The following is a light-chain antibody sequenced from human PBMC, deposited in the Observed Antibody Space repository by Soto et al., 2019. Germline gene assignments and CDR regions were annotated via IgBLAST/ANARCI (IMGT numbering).Light chain of an antibody. V-gene: IGLV2-11*01. Sequence: QSALTQPRSVSESPGQSVTISCTGTSSDIGGYNYVSWYQQHPGKAPKLMIYDVIKRPSGVPDRFSGSKSGNTASLTIYGLQAEDEADYYCCSYAGSYTHVFGTGTKV. CDR1: SSDIGGYNY. CDR2: DVI. J-gene: IGLJ1*01. CDR3: CSYAGSYTHV.